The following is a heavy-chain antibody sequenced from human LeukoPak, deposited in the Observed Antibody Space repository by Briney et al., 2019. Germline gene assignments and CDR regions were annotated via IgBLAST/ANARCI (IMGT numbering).Heavy chain of an antibody. Sequence: GGSLRLSCAASGFTFSNYGMSWVRQAPGKGLEWVSGISGTGERTSYADSVKGRFAISRDNSQNTLYLQMDSLRAEDTAVYYCAREPGTTLLTRLYLWGQGTLVTVSS. J-gene: IGHJ4*02. V-gene: IGHV3-23*01. CDR3: AREPGTTLLTRLYL. CDR1: GFTFSNYG. D-gene: IGHD3-10*01. CDR2: ISGTGERT.